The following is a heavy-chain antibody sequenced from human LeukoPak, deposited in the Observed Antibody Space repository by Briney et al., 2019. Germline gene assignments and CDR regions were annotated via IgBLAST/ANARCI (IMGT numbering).Heavy chain of an antibody. V-gene: IGHV1-2*02. CDR1: GYTFTGYY. CDR2: INPNSGGT. D-gene: IGHD1-7*01. CDR3: ARLPWNSGNFDY. J-gene: IGHJ4*02. Sequence: ASVEVSCKASGYTFTGYYMHWVRQAPGQGLEWMGWINPNSGGTNYAQKFQGRVTMTRDTSISTAYMELIRLSSDDTAVYYCARLPWNSGNFDYWGQGTLATVPS.